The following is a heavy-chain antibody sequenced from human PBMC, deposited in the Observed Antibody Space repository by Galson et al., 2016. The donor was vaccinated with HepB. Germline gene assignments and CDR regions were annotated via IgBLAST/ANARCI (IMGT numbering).Heavy chain of an antibody. CDR3: TRSIGPTGMDV. CDR2: SGAKGYSRTE. D-gene: IGHD5-12*01. J-gene: IGHJ6*02. CDR1: GFSFSLYD. Sequence: SLRLSCAASGFSFSLYDMHWVRQVTGKGLEWVGRSGAKGYSRTELYAASVRGRFSVSRDDSTNSVYLQMNSLKTEDTALYYCTRSIGPTGMDVWGQGTTVIVSS. V-gene: IGHV3-72*01.